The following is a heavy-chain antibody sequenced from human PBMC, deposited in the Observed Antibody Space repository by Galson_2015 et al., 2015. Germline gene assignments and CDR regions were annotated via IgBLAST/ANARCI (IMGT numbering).Heavy chain of an antibody. D-gene: IGHD3-9*01. Sequence: SLRLSCAASGFTFSSYSMNWVRQAPGKGLEWVSYISSSSSTIYYADSVKGRFTISRDNAKNSLYLQMNSLRDEDTAVYYCARGYYDILTGYSPRDYYYYGMDVWGQGTTVTVSS. J-gene: IGHJ6*02. CDR1: GFTFSSYS. CDR2: ISSSSSTI. CDR3: ARGYYDILTGYSPRDYYYYGMDV. V-gene: IGHV3-48*02.